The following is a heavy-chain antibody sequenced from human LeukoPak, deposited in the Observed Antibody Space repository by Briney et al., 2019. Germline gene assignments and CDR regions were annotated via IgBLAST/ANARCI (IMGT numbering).Heavy chain of an antibody. CDR2: MNPNSGNT. CDR3: AGGTGIAAAAPFDP. J-gene: IGHJ5*02. Sequence: GASVKVSCKASGYTFTSYDINWVRQATGQGLEWMGWMNPNSGNTGYAQKFQGRVTMTRNTSISTAYMELSSLRSEDTAVYYCAGGTGIAAAAPFDPWGQGTLVTVSS. D-gene: IGHD6-13*01. V-gene: IGHV1-8*01. CDR1: GYTFTSYD.